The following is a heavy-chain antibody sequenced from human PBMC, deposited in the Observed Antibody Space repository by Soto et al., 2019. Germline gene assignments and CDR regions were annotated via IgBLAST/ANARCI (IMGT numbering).Heavy chain of an antibody. CDR1: GFTFISYG. CDR3: ARDGGDYDFWNGYYFDY. CDR2: IWYDGSNK. D-gene: IGHD3-3*01. J-gene: IGHJ4*02. Sequence: PWGSLRLSCAASGFTFISYGIHFFRHSPFKGLEWVAVIWYDGSNKFYADSVKGRFTISRDNSKNTLYLQMNSLRAEDTAVYYCARDGGDYDFWNGYYFDYWGQGTLVTVS. V-gene: IGHV3-33*01.